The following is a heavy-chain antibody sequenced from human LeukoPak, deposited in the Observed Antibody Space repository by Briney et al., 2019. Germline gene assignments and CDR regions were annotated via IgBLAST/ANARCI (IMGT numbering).Heavy chain of an antibody. Sequence: ASETLSLTCTVSGGSISSYYWSWIRQPPGKGLEWIGYIYYTGSTDYNPSLKSRVAISVDTSKNQFSLKLSSVTAADTAVYYCARGSKAAPGTFDYWGQGTLVTVSS. CDR3: ARGSKAAPGTFDY. V-gene: IGHV4-59*01. CDR1: GGSISSYY. J-gene: IGHJ4*02. D-gene: IGHD6-13*01. CDR2: IYYTGST.